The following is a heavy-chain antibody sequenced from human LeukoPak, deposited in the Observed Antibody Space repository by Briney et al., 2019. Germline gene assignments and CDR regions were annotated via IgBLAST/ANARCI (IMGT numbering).Heavy chain of an antibody. J-gene: IGHJ4*02. V-gene: IGHV3-48*03. D-gene: IGHD5-18*01. CDR2: ISSSGSTI. Sequence: GGSLRLSCAASGFTFSSYEMNWVRQAPGKGLEWVSYISSSGSTIYYADSVKGRFTISRDNAKNSLYLQMNSPRAEDTAVYYCARVGGVRGYSYGLGYWGQGTLVTVSS. CDR1: GFTFSSYE. CDR3: ARVGGVRGYSYGLGY.